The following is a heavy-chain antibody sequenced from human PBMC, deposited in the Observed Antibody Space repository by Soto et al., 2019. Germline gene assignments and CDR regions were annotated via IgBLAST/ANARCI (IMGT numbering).Heavy chain of an antibody. CDR1: GYTFTGYY. J-gene: IGHJ5*02. Sequence: RASVKVSCKASGYTFTGYYMHWVRQAPGQGLEWMGWINPNSGGTNYAQKFQGRVTMTRDTSISTAYMELSRLRSDDTAVYYCARSPDEGGVWFDPWGQGTLVTVSS. CDR2: INPNSGGT. V-gene: IGHV1-2*02. CDR3: ARSPDEGGVWFDP. D-gene: IGHD3-10*01.